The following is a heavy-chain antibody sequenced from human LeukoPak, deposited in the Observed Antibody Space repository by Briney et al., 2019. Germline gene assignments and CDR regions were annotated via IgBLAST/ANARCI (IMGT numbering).Heavy chain of an antibody. J-gene: IGHJ4*02. CDR2: IIPILGIA. CDR3: ARDRDSYYYDSSGKFDY. V-gene: IGHV1-69*04. CDR1: GGTFSSYT. D-gene: IGHD3-22*01. Sequence: SVKVSCKASGGTFSSYTISWVRQAPGQGPEWMGRIIPILGIANYAQKFQGRVTITADKSTSTAYMELSSLRSEDTAVYYCARDRDSYYYDSSGKFDYWGQGTLVTVSS.